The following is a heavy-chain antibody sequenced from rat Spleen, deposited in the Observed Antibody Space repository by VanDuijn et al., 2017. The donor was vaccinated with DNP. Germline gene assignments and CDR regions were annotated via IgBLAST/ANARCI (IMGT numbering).Heavy chain of an antibody. Sequence: EVQLVESGGDLVQPGRSMKLSCAASGFTFGDYDMAWVRQAPKRGLEWVTTVSSNGSNTYYRDSVRGRFTVSRDNAKSTLYLQMDSLRSEDTATYYCATFEGRDAWGRGTSVTVSS. V-gene: IGHV5-7*01. D-gene: IGHD1-11*01. CDR2: VSSNGSNT. J-gene: IGHJ4*01. CDR1: GFTFGDYD. CDR3: ATFEGRDA.